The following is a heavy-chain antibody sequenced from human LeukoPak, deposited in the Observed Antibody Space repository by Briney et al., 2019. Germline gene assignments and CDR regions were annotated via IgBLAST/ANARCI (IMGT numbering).Heavy chain of an antibody. CDR2: INPNSGGT. D-gene: IGHD6-19*01. Sequence: ASVKVSCKASGYTFTGYYMHWVRQAPGQGLEWMGWINPNSGGTNYAQKFQGRVTMTRDTSISTAYMELSRLRSDDTAVYYCARSISPIAVAGPIDYWGQGTLVTVSS. J-gene: IGHJ4*02. CDR1: GYTFTGYY. CDR3: ARSISPIAVAGPIDY. V-gene: IGHV1-2*02.